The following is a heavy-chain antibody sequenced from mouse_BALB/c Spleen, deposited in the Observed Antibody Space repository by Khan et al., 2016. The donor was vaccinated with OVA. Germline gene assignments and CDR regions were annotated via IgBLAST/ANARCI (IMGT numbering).Heavy chain of an antibody. D-gene: IGHD2-14*01. CDR3: ARVGYNGTIDY. CDR1: GYTFTNNG. V-gene: IGHV9-3-1*01. J-gene: IGHJ4*01. CDR2: INTYTGKP. Sequence: QIQLVQSGPELKKPGETVKISCKASGYTFTNNGMNWVKQAPGKGLKWMGWINTYTGKPTYADDFKGRFAFSLETYASTAYLQINNLKNEDTATYFCARVGYNGTIDYWGQGTSVTVSA.